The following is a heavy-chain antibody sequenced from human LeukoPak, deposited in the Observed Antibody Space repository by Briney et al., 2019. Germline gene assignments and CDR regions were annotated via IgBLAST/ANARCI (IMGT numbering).Heavy chain of an antibody. CDR1: GYTFTSYA. D-gene: IGHD3-22*01. J-gene: IGHJ4*02. CDR2: INTNTGSP. CDR3: ARDPGYYYDSSGYYDDY. V-gene: IGHV7-4-1*02. Sequence: ASVKVSCKASGYTFTSYAMNWVRQAPGQGLEWMGWINTNTGSPTYAQGFTGRFVFSLDTSVSTAYLQISSLKAEDTAVYYCARDPGYYYDSSGYYDDYWGQGTLVTVSS.